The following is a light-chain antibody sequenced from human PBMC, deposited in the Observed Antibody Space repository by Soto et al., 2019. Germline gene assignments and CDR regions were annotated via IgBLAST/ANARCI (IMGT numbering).Light chain of an antibody. J-gene: IGLJ1*01. Sequence: QTVLTQPASVSGSPGQSITISCTGSSRDIGAYNYVSWFQQYPGKAPKLFISEVSNRPSGVSNRFSGSKSGTAASLTISGLHAEDEADYFCFSFTSDWSHVFGTGTKVTV. CDR2: EVS. CDR3: FSFTSDWSHV. V-gene: IGLV2-14*01. CDR1: SRDIGAYNY.